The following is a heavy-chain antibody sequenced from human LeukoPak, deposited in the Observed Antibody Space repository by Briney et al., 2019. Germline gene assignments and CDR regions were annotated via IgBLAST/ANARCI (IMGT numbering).Heavy chain of an antibody. V-gene: IGHV4-59*01. Sequence: SETLSLTCTVSGGSISSYYWSWIRQPPGKGLEWIGYIYYSGSTNYNPSLKSRVTISVDTSKNQFSLKPSSVTAADTAVYYCARVDPDSSSTLEVFDYWGQGTLVTVSS. J-gene: IGHJ4*02. CDR2: IYYSGST. CDR3: ARVDPDSSSTLEVFDY. D-gene: IGHD6-6*01. CDR1: GGSISSYY.